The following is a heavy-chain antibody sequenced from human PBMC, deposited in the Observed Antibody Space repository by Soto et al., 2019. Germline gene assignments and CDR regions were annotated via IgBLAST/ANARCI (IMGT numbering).Heavy chain of an antibody. V-gene: IGHV3-74*01. D-gene: IGHD1-1*01. Sequence: GGSLRLSCAASGFTFSNHWMHWVRQAPGKGLVWVSYISNDGSNTRYADSVKGRFTISRDNAKNTLYLQVDSLRAEDTAVYYCARSTGSGFDSWGQGTLVTVSS. CDR3: ARSTGSGFDS. CDR2: ISNDGSNT. CDR1: GFTFSNHW. J-gene: IGHJ5*01.